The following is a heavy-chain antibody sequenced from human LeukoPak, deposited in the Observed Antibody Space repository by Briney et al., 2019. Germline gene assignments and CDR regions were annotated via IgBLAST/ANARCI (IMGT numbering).Heavy chain of an antibody. D-gene: IGHD6-13*01. V-gene: IGHV3-21*01. CDR2: ISSSSSYT. J-gene: IGHJ4*02. CDR1: GFTFSSYS. Sequence: GGSLRLSCAASGFTFSSYSMNWVRQAPGKGLEWVSSISSSSSYTYYADSVKGRFTISRDNAKNSLYLQMNSLRAEDTAVYYCARVTGYSSSWSDYWGQGTLVTVSS. CDR3: ARVTGYSSSWSDY.